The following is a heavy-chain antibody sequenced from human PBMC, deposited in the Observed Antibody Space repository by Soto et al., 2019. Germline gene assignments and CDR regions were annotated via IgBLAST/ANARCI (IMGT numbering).Heavy chain of an antibody. CDR3: AKGGDYDILTGWSDAFDI. J-gene: IGHJ3*02. Sequence: GGSLRLSCAASGFTFSSYAMSWVRQAPGKGLEWVSAISGSGGSTYYADSVKGRFTISRDNSKNTLYLQMNSLRAEDTAVYYCAKGGDYDILTGWSDAFDIWGQGTMVTVSS. CDR2: ISGSGGST. D-gene: IGHD3-9*01. CDR1: GFTFSSYA. V-gene: IGHV3-23*01.